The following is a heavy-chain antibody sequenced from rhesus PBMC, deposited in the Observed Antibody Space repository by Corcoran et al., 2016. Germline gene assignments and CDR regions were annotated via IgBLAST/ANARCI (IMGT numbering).Heavy chain of an antibody. V-gene: IGHV4-80*01. D-gene: IGHD1-44*01. J-gene: IGHJ4*01. Sequence: QVRLQESGPGPVKPSETLSVTCAVSGASLSSYWWSWNRQPPGKGLEGVGEINVDLGTTNYNPSLESRVSISKDACQNQFSLKLTSVTAADTVVYYCARHGNKLFFDLWGQGVLVPVSS. CDR1: GASLSSYW. CDR3: ARHGNKLFFDL. CDR2: INVDLGTT.